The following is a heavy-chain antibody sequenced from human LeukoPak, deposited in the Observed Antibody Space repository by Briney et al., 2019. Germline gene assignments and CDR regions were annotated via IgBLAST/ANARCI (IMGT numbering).Heavy chain of an antibody. CDR2: INPNTGVT. V-gene: IGHV1-2*02. CDR3: ARDAPHNWFDP. CDR1: GYTFTGYY. Sequence: ASVKVSCKASGYTFTGYYMHWVRQAPGQGLEWMGWINPNTGVTNYAQKFQGGVTMTRDTSISTAYMELSRLSSDDTAVYYCARDAPHNWFDPWGQGTLVTVSS. J-gene: IGHJ5*02.